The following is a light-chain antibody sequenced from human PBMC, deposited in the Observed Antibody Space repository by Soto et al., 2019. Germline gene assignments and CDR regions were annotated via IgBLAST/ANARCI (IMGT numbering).Light chain of an antibody. J-gene: IGKJ3*01. CDR1: QSVSSY. CDR2: AAS. V-gene: IGKV3-11*01. Sequence: EIVLTQSPATLSLSPGERATLSCRASQSVSSYLAWYKQKPGQAPRLLSYAASNRATGIPARFSGSGSGTAFTLTSTRLEPADFGVYSWQKGSNWPPIFTVGLKSKVDVK. CDR3: QKGSNWPPIFT.